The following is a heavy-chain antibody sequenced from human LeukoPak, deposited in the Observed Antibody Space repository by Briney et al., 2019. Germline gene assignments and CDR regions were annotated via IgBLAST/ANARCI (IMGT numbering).Heavy chain of an antibody. V-gene: IGHV4-39*07. CDR2: IYYSGST. CDR3: ARDERGSYYDSSGLLYYYYYYMDV. D-gene: IGHD3-22*01. J-gene: IGHJ6*03. Sequence: SETLSLTCTVSGGSISSSSYYWGWIRQPPGKGLEWIGSIYYSGSTYYNPSLKSRVTISVDTSKNQFSLKLSSVTAADTAVYYCARDERGSYYDSSGLLYYYYYYMDVWGKGTTVTVSS. CDR1: GGSISSSSYY.